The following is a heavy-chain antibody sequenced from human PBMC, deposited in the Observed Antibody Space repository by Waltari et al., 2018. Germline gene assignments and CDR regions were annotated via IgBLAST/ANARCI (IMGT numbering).Heavy chain of an antibody. V-gene: IGHV1-8*01. CDR1: GYTSINHD. CDR2: MSPNTNDA. J-gene: IGHJ5*02. Sequence: QVQLIQAGAEVKKHGAPGRVPCKSSGYTSINHDINWIRQAPGQGLEWMGWMSPNTNDAGYAPSFRGRLTITRDISVTTTYMELGSLRSEDTAVYYCVRNFPDFAHWGQGTLVTVSS. CDR3: VRNFPDFAH.